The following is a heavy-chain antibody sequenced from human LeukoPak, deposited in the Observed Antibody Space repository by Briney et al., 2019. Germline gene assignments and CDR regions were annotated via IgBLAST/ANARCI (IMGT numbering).Heavy chain of an antibody. J-gene: IGHJ5*02. CDR1: GYTFTSYG. CDR3: ARALVLRYSNSNWFDP. V-gene: IGHV1-18*01. Sequence: ASVKVSCKASGYTFTSYGISWVRQAPGQGLEWMGWISAYNGNTNYAQKLQGRVTMTTDTSTSTAYMELRSLRSEDTAVYYCARALVLRYSNSNWFDPWGQGTLVTVSS. CDR2: ISAYNGNT. D-gene: IGHD3-9*01.